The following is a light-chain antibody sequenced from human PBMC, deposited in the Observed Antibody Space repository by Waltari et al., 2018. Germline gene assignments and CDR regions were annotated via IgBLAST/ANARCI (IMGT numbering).Light chain of an antibody. Sequence: QSALTQPASVSGSPGQSITIPGSVVGLSVCPSDSVYWHQPQPGKAPQVIIYDVTNRPSGVSDRFSASKSANTASLTISRLQPEDEADYYCSSQTLDGLVLFGGGTRLTVL. CDR3: SSQTLDGLVL. V-gene: IGLV2-14*03. J-gene: IGLJ2*01. CDR2: DVT. CDR1: GLSVCPSDS.